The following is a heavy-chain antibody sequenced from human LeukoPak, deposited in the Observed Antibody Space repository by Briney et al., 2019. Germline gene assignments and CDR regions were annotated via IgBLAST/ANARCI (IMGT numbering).Heavy chain of an antibody. Sequence: SETLSLTCTVSGGSISSSTYSWGWIRQPPGKGLEWIGNIYYSGSTFYNPSLKSRVTISVDTSKNQFSLKLSSVTAADTAVYYCAREGWRRPPGDAFDIWGQGTMVTVSS. J-gene: IGHJ3*02. D-gene: IGHD2-15*01. CDR1: GGSISSSTYS. CDR3: AREGWRRPPGDAFDI. CDR2: IYYSGST. V-gene: IGHV4-39*07.